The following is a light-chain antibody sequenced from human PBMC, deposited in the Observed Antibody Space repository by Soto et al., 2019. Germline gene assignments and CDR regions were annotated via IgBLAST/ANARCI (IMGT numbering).Light chain of an antibody. V-gene: IGKV1-39*01. CDR1: PNVGKY. Sequence: DVQMTQSPSSLSASIGDRVTITCRASPNVGKYLNWYQQKPGKAPNVLIHAASTLRSGVPLRFSGSGSGTEFTLNISSLQPEDSGTYYCPQIYVTPLTFGGGTRLEV. J-gene: IGKJ4*01. CDR3: PQIYVTPLT. CDR2: AAS.